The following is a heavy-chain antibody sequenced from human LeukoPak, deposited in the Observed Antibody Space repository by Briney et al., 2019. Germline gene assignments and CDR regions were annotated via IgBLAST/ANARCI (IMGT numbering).Heavy chain of an antibody. D-gene: IGHD4-17*01. CDR2: ISGSGGST. CDR3: AKTPTYYGDRYYFDY. V-gene: IGHV3-23*01. Sequence: GGSLRLSRAASGFTFSSYAMSWVRQAPGKGLEWVSAISGSGGSTHYADSVKGRFTISRDNSKNTLYLQMNSLRAEDTAVYYCAKTPTYYGDRYYFDYWGQGTLVTVSS. J-gene: IGHJ4*02. CDR1: GFTFSSYA.